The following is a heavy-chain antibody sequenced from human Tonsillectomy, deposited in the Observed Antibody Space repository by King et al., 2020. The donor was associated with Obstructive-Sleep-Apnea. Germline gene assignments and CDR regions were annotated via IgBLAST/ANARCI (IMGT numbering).Heavy chain of an antibody. Sequence: QLQESGPGLVKPSETLSLTCTVSGGSISSSSYWGWIRQPPGKGLEWIGHIYYSGSTYYNPSLKSRVTITGDTSKNQFSLELNSVPAADTAVYYCARSDRDIAMGLFDYWGQGTLVTVSS. CDR1: GGSISSSSY. CDR3: ARSDRDIAMGLFDY. CDR2: IYYSGST. D-gene: IGHD5-18*01. J-gene: IGHJ4*02. V-gene: IGHV4-39*07.